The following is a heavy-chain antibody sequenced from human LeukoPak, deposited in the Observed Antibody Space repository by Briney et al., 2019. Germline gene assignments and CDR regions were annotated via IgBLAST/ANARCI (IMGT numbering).Heavy chain of an antibody. CDR2: ISYDGSNK. CDR3: AKDLGGSGSGIS. Sequence: GGSLRLSCAASGFTFSSYGMHWVRQAPGKGLEWVAVISYDGSNKYYADSVKGRFAISRDNSKNTLYLQMNSLRAEDTAVYYCAKDLGGSGSGISWGQGTLVTVSS. D-gene: IGHD3-10*01. CDR1: GFTFSSYG. V-gene: IGHV3-30*18. J-gene: IGHJ5*02.